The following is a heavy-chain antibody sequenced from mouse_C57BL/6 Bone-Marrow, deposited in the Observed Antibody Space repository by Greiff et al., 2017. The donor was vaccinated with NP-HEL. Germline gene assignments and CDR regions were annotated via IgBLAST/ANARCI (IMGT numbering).Heavy chain of an antibody. CDR1: GFTFSSYA. D-gene: IGHD4-1*01. Sequence: EVKLQESGGGLVKPGGSLKLSCAASGFTFSSYAMSWVRQTPEKRLEWVATISDGGSYTYYPDNVKGRFTISRDNAKNNLYLQMSHLKSEDTAMYYCARDGTGSYYFDYWGQGTTLTVSS. J-gene: IGHJ2*01. CDR3: ARDGTGSYYFDY. CDR2: ISDGGSYT. V-gene: IGHV5-4*01.